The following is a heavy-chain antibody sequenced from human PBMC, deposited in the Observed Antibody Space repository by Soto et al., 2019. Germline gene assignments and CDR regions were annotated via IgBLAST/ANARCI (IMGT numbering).Heavy chain of an antibody. CDR3: ARDSIDYYDSSGKPNDAFDI. CDR2: IYYSGST. CDR1: GGSISSGGYC. J-gene: IGHJ3*02. V-gene: IGHV4-31*03. D-gene: IGHD3-22*01. Sequence: PSETLSLTCTVSGGSISSGGYCWSWIRQHPGKGLEWIGYIYYSGSTYYNPSLKSRVTISVDTSKNQFSLKLSSVTAADTAVYYCARDSIDYYDSSGKPNDAFDIWGQGTMVTVSS.